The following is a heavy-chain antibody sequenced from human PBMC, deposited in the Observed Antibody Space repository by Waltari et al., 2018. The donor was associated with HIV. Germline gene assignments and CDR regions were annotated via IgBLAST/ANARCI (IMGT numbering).Heavy chain of an antibody. CDR2: IKEDGSEK. CDR1: GLTFSNYW. Sequence: EVQLVESGGGLVEPGGSLRLSCAASGLTFSNYWMNWVRQAPGKGLEWVANIKEDGSEKYYVDSVKGRFTISRENAENSLYLQMNSLRAEDTAVYYCCSGGGGYLGQGTLVTVSS. D-gene: IGHD6-25*01. V-gene: IGHV3-7*01. J-gene: IGHJ4*02. CDR3: CSGGGGY.